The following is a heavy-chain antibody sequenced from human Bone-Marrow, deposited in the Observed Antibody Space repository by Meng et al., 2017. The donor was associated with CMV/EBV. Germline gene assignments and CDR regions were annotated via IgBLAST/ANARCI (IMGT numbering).Heavy chain of an antibody. CDR1: GGSISSSSYY. CDR2: IYYSGST. J-gene: IGHJ6*02. V-gene: IGHV4-39*07. D-gene: IGHD2-2*01. CDR3: AAHIVVVPAADYYYYGMDV. Sequence: SETLSVTCTVSGGSISSSSYYWGWIRQPPGKGLEWIGSIYYSGSTYYNPSLKSRVTISVDTSKNQFSLKLSSVTAADTAVYYCAAHIVVVPAADYYYYGMDVWGQGTTVTVSS.